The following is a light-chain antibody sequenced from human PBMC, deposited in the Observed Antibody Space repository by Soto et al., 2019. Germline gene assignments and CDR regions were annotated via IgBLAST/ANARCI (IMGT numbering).Light chain of an antibody. V-gene: IGKV3-20*01. CDR1: QSVSSSY. J-gene: IGKJ2*01. Sequence: ETVWTQSPCTLSLSPGERATLSCRASQSVSSSYLAWYQQKASQAPRLLIYGASSRAPGIPDRFSGSGSGTDFTLTISRLEPEDFAVYFCQQYGTSPPAYTFGQGTKLEIK. CDR2: GAS. CDR3: QQYGTSPPAYT.